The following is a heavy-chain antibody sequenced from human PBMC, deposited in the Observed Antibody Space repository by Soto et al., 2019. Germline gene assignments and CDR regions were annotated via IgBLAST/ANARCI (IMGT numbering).Heavy chain of an antibody. CDR1: GFTVSNNY. J-gene: IGHJ4*02. V-gene: IGHV3-53*01. CDR2: IYSGGYT. Sequence: EVQLVESGGGLIQPGGSLRLSCAVSGFTVSNNYMSWVRQAPGKGLEGVSVIYSGGYTAYGDSVKGRFTISRDNSKNTLYLQMHRRRPDATAVYFWAAQRGGGGYWGQGTLVTVSS. D-gene: IGHD6-25*01. CDR3: AAQRGGGGY.